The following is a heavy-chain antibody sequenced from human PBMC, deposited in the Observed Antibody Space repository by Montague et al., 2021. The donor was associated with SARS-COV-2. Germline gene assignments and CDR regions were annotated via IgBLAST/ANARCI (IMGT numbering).Heavy chain of an antibody. CDR1: GFTFSSYA. CDR3: ARSAWGGYRDAFDI. V-gene: IGHV3-30-3*01. D-gene: IGHD3-16*02. J-gene: IGHJ3*02. CDR2: ISYDGSNK. Sequence: SLRLSYAASGFTFSSYAMHWVRQAPGKGLEWVAVISYDGSNKYYXDSXKGRFTISRDNSKNTLYLQMNSLRAEDTAVYYCARSAWGGYRDAFDIWGQGTMVTVSS.